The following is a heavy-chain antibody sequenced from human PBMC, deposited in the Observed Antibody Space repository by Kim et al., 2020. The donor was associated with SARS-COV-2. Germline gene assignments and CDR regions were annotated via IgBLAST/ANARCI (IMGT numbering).Heavy chain of an antibody. J-gene: IGHJ4*02. CDR2: ISAYNGNT. D-gene: IGHD3-22*01. CDR1: GYTFTSYG. CDR3: ARATPYYYDSSGYSYYFDY. V-gene: IGHV1-18*01. Sequence: ASVKVSCKASGYTFTSYGISWVRQAPGQGLEWMGWISAYNGNTNYAQKLQGRVTMTTDTSTSTAYMELRSLRSDDTAVYYCARATPYYYDSSGYSYYFDYWGQGTLVTVSS.